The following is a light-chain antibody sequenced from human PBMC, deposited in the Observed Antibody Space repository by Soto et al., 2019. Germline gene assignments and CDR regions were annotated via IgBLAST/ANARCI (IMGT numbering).Light chain of an antibody. CDR2: GTS. J-gene: IGKJ1*01. V-gene: IGKV3-20*01. CDR3: QQYRTSTQT. CDR1: QTVGSDY. Sequence: EIVLTQSPGTPSLSPGESATLSCRASQTVGSDYLAWYQQRPGQAPRLLIYGTSSRATGIPDRFSGSGSGKDFTLTISRLEHEDFAVYYCQQYRTSTQTFGQGTKVDIK.